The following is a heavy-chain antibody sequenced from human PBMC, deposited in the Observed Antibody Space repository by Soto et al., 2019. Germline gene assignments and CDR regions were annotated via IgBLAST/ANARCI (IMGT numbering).Heavy chain of an antibody. J-gene: IGHJ4*02. CDR2: IWYDGSNK. V-gene: IGHV3-33*01. CDR3: ARDYYYSSGYSSIDY. CDR1: GFTFSSYG. Sequence: QVQLVESGGGVVQPGRSLRLSCAASGFTFSSYGMHWVRQAPGKGLEWVAVIWYDGSNKYYADSVKGRFTISRDNSKNTRYLQMNSLRAEDTAVYYCARDYYYSSGYSSIDYWGQGTQVPVPS. D-gene: IGHD3-22*01.